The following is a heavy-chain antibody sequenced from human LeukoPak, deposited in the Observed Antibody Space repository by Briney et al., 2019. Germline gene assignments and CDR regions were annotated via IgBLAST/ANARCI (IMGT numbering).Heavy chain of an antibody. V-gene: IGHV1-2*02. D-gene: IGHD3-10*01. CDR2: INPNSGGT. J-gene: IGHJ5*02. CDR3: ARDAAVGYYYGSGSSNWFDP. Sequence: ASVKVSCKASGYTFTSYYMHWVRQAPGQGLEWMGWINPNSGGTNYAQKFQGRVTMTRDTSISTAYMELSRLRSDDTAVYYCARDAAVGYYYGSGSSNWFDPWGQGTLVTVSS. CDR1: GYTFTSYY.